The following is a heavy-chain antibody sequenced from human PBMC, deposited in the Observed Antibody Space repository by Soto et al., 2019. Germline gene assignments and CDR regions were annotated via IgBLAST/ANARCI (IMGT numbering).Heavy chain of an antibody. J-gene: IGHJ6*02. V-gene: IGHV4-59*01. CDR2: IYYSGST. D-gene: IGHD3-10*01. CDR1: GGSITSYF. Sequence: SETLSLTCTVSGGSITSYFWSWVRQPPGKGLEWIGYIYYSGSTNYNPSLKSRVTISVDTSKNQFSLKLSSVTAADTAVYYCARDKGIMWFGEARPSYYGMDVWGQGTTITVYS. CDR3: ARDKGIMWFGEARPSYYGMDV.